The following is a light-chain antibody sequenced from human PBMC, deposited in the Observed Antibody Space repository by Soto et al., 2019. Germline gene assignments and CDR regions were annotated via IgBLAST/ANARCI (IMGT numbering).Light chain of an antibody. J-gene: IGLJ1*01. CDR1: SSDVGGYNY. CDR2: DVS. CDR3: SSYTSSSTLL. Sequence: QSVLTQPASVSGSPRQSITISCTGTSSDVGGYNYVSWYQQHPGKAPKLMIYDVSNRPSGVSNRFSGSKSGNTASLTISGLQAEDEADYYCSSYTSSSTLLFGTGTKVTVL. V-gene: IGLV2-14*01.